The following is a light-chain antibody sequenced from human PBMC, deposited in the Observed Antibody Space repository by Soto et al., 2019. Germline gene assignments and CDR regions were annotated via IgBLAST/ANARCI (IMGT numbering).Light chain of an antibody. V-gene: IGKV1-39*01. CDR3: QQSYSTPT. Sequence: DIQMTQSPSSLSASVGDRVTITCRASQSISSYLNWYQQKPGKAPKLLIYAASSLQSWVPSRFSGSGSRTDFTLTISSLQPEDFATYYCQQSYSTPTFGQGTKVDIK. CDR2: AAS. J-gene: IGKJ1*01. CDR1: QSISSY.